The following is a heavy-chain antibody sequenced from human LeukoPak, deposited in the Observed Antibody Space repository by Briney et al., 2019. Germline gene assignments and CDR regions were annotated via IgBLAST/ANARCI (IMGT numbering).Heavy chain of an antibody. J-gene: IGHJ4*02. D-gene: IGHD4-17*01. V-gene: IGHV7-4-1*02. CDR2: INTNTGNP. Sequence: ASVKVSCKASGYTFTSYAMNWVRQARGQGLEWMGWINTNTGNPTYAQGFTGRFVFSLDTSVSTAYLQISSLKAEDTAVYYCARTNDYGDETYYFDYWGQGTLVTVSS. CDR3: ARTNDYGDETYYFDY. CDR1: GYTFTSYA.